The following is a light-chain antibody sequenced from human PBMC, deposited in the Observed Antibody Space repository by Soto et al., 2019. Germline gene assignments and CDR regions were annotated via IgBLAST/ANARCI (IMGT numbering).Light chain of an antibody. Sequence: DIQMTQSPSTLSASVGDRVTITCRASQSISSWLAWYQQKPGKAPKLLIYKASILESGVPSRFSGSGSGTEFTLTISSLQTDDFATYYCQQYNSYPITFGQGTRLEIK. CDR3: QQYNSYPIT. CDR2: KAS. V-gene: IGKV1-5*03. CDR1: QSISSW. J-gene: IGKJ5*01.